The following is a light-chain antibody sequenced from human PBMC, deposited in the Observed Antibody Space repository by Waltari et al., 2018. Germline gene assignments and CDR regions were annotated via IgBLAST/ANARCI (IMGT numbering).Light chain of an antibody. CDR2: STY. V-gene: IGLV8-61*01. CDR3: SLYMAQGTWV. CDR1: SGSVSMSYY. Sequence: QNVVTQEPSLSVSPGGTVTLTCGLTSGSVSMSYYPSWYQQTPGQSPRTLIYSTYFRSSGVPDRFSGSIVGNKAALTITGAQPEDESDYYCSLYMAQGTWVFGGGTKLTVL. J-gene: IGLJ3*02.